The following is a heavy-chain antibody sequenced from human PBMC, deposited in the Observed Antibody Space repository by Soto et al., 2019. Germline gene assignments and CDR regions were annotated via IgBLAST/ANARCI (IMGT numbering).Heavy chain of an antibody. CDR3: ARLGQGATTVTTGAAFDI. Sequence: QVQLQESGPGLVKPSGTLSLTCAVSGGSISSSNWWSWVRQPPGKGLEWIGEIFHSGTSNYNPSLKSRVTISVDNSKNEFSLNLFSVTAADTAVYYCARLGQGATTVTTGAAFDIWGQGTMVTVSS. D-gene: IGHD4-17*01. CDR2: IFHSGTS. CDR1: GGSISSSNW. V-gene: IGHV4-4*02. J-gene: IGHJ3*02.